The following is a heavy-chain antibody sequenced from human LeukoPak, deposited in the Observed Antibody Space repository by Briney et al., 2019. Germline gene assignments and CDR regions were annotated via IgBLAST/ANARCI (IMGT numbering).Heavy chain of an antibody. CDR3: ARDRGWSWFDP. Sequence: SETLSLTCTVSGGSISSYYWSWIRQPPGKGLEWIGYIYYSGSTNYNPSLKSRVTISVDTSKNQFSLKLSSVTAADTAVYYCARDRGWSWFDPWGQGTLVTVSS. CDR2: IYYSGST. J-gene: IGHJ5*02. CDR1: GGSISSYY. V-gene: IGHV4-59*12.